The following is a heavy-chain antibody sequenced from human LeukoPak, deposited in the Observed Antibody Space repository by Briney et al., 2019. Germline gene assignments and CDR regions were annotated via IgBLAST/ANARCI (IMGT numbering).Heavy chain of an antibody. CDR1: GFTFSSYA. CDR3: ARAPLGGYDAFFDY. J-gene: IGHJ4*02. V-gene: IGHV3-30*04. D-gene: IGHD5-12*01. CDR2: ISYDGSNK. Sequence: GRSLRLSCAASGFTFSSYAMHWVRQAPGKGLEWVAVISYDGSNKYYADSVKGRFTISRDNSKNTLYLQMNSLRAEDTAVYYCARAPLGGYDAFFDYWGQGTLVTVSS.